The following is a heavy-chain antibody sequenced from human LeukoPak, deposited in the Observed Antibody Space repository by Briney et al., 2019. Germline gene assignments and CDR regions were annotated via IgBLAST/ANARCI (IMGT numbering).Heavy chain of an antibody. V-gene: IGHV4-59*01. Sequence: SETLSLTCTVSGGSISSYYWTWIRQPPGKGLEWIGYIYYSGSTNYNPSLKSRVTISVDTSKNQFSLKLSSVTAADTAVYYCARGRWYYFDYWGQGTLVTVSS. CDR1: GGSISSYY. CDR2: IYYSGST. J-gene: IGHJ4*02. CDR3: ARGRWYYFDY.